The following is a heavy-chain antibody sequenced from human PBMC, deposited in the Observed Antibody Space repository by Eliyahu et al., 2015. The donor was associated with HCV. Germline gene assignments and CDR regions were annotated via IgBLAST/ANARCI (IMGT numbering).Heavy chain of an antibody. CDR3: AKDQGYSSSPIV. CDR2: ISGSGGST. V-gene: IGHV3-23*01. D-gene: IGHD6-6*01. J-gene: IGHJ4*02. CDR1: GFXFSSYA. Sequence: EVQLLESGGGLVQPGGSLXLSXAASGFXFSSYAMXWVRQAPGKGVEWVSAISGSGGSTYYADSVKGRFTISRDXSKNTLYLQMNSLRAEDTAVYYCAKDQGYSSSPIVWGQGTLVTVSS.